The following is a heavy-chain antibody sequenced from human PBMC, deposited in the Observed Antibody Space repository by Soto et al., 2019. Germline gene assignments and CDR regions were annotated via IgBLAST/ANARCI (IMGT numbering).Heavy chain of an antibody. CDR3: ARAMAADHSDH. V-gene: IGHV1-18*01. J-gene: IGHJ4*02. CDR1: GYTFNNSG. Sequence: QVQLVQSGAEVKQPGASVKVSCKASGYTFNNSGITWVRQAPGQGREWMGWINAYNGHTNYAQKFQDRVAMTTDTSTRTVYMELRSLRSDDTAVIYCARAMAADHSDHWGQGTLVTVSS. CDR2: INAYNGHT.